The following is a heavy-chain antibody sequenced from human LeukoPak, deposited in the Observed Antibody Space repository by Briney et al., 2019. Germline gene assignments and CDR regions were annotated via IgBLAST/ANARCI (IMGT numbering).Heavy chain of an antibody. J-gene: IGHJ4*02. V-gene: IGHV3-30*02. CDR1: GFTFSSYG. D-gene: IGHD3-22*01. Sequence: PGGSLRLSCAASGFTFSSYGMHWVRQAPGKGLEWVAFIRYDGSNKYYADSVKDRFTISRDNSKNTLYLQMNSLRAEDTAVYYCAKNPSYDSSGYYPDHWGQGTLVTVSS. CDR2: IRYDGSNK. CDR3: AKNPSYDSSGYYPDH.